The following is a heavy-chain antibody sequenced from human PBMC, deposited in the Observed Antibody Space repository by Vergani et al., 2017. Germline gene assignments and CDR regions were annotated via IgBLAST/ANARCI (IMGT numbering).Heavy chain of an antibody. D-gene: IGHD2-8*01. V-gene: IGHV3-48*01. CDR2: ISRSSSTI. CDR3: ARQSRDVFCTNGVCPLGY. Sequence: EVQLVESGGGLVQPGGSLRLSCAASGSTLSSYAMNWVRQAPGKGLEWVSYISRSSSTIYYADSVKGRFTISRDNAKNSLHLQMNNLRAEDTALYYCARQSRDVFCTNGVCPLGYWGQGALVTVSS. CDR1: GSTLSSYA. J-gene: IGHJ4*02.